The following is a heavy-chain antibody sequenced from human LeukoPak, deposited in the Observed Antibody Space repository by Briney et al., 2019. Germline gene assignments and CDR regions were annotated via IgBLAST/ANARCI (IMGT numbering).Heavy chain of an antibody. Sequence: GESLKISCAASGFTFSSYGMHWVRQAPGKGLEWVAFIRYDGSNKYYADSVKGRFTISRDNSKNTLYLQMNSLRAEDTAVYYCAKPSYGDYVDYFDYWGQGTLVTVSS. J-gene: IGHJ4*02. D-gene: IGHD4-17*01. CDR1: GFTFSSYG. CDR2: IRYDGSNK. V-gene: IGHV3-30*02. CDR3: AKPSYGDYVDYFDY.